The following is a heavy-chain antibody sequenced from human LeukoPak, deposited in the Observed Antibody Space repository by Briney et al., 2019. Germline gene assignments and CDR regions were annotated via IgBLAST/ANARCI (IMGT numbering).Heavy chain of an antibody. V-gene: IGHV5-51*01. CDR3: ARQEGDGYNCGGDFDY. J-gene: IGHJ4*02. CDR2: IYPGDSDT. Sequence: PGESLKISCKGSGYSFTSYWIGLVRQIPGKGLEWMWIIYPGDSDTRYSPSFQGPVTISADKSSSTAYLQWSSLKASDTAMYYCARQEGDGYNCGGDFDYWGQGTLVTVSS. D-gene: IGHD5-24*01. CDR1: GYSFTSYW.